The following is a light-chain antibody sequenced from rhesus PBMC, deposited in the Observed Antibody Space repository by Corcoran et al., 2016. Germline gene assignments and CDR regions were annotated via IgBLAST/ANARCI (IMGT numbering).Light chain of an antibody. V-gene: IGKV1-28*02. CDR1: QGIGSD. CDR2: AAS. Sequence: DIQMTQSPSSLSASVGDTVTITCRASQGIGSDLNWFQQKPGKAPKFLIYAASSLDSGVPSRFSGRGSGTEFTLTVSSLQPDDFAASFCLQDNRYPYTFGQGATVEIK. J-gene: IGKJ2*01. CDR3: LQDNRYPYT.